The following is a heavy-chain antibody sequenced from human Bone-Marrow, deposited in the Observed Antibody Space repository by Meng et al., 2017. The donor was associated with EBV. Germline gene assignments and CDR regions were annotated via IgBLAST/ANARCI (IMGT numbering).Heavy chain of an antibody. V-gene: IGHV4-34*01. CDR1: GGSFSGYY. J-gene: IGHJ4*02. Sequence: GPGLGKPFGTLSLTRAVYGGSFSGYYWSWIRQPPGKGLEWIGEINHSGSTNYNPSLKSRVTISVDTSKNQFSLKLSSVTAADTAVYYCARPPTGRGSYLDYWGQGTLVTVSS. CDR3: ARPPTGRGSYLDY. CDR2: INHSGST. D-gene: IGHD3-16*01.